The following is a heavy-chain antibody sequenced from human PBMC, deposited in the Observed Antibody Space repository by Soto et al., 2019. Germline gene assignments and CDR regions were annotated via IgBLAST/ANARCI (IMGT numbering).Heavy chain of an antibody. Sequence: PSETLSLTCAVYGGSFSGYYWSWIRQPPGKGLEWIGEINHSGSTNYNPSLKSRVTISVDTSKNQFSLKLSSVTAADTAVYYCARCRLVDRPKRVSWFDPWGQGNLVTVSS. CDR2: INHSGST. D-gene: IGHD6-6*01. CDR3: ARCRLVDRPKRVSWFDP. CDR1: GGSFSGYY. J-gene: IGHJ5*02. V-gene: IGHV4-34*01.